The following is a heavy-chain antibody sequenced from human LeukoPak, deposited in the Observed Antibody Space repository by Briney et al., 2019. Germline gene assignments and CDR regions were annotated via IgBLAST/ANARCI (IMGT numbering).Heavy chain of an antibody. CDR2: INPNSGGT. V-gene: IGHV1-2*06. CDR1: GYTFTGYY. J-gene: IGHJ4*02. D-gene: IGHD1-26*01. CDR3: ARLRGRSGSGSYNYLDY. Sequence: ASVKVSCKASGYTFTGYYMHWVRQAPGQGLEWMGRINPNSGGTNYAQKFQGRVTMTRDTSISTAYMELSRLRSDDTAVYYCARLRGRSGSGSYNYLDYWGQGTLVTVSS.